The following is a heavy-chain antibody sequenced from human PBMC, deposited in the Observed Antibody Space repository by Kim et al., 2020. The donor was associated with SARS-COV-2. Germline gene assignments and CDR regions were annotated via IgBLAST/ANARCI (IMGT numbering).Heavy chain of an antibody. CDR2: INSDGSST. V-gene: IGHV3-74*01. D-gene: IGHD2-8*02. J-gene: IGHJ6*02. CDR1: GFTFSSYW. Sequence: GGSLRLSCAASGFTFSSYWMHWVRQAPGKGLVWVSRINSDGSSTSYADSVKGRFTISRDNAKNTLYLQMNSLIAEDTAVYYCAREGGVVSAAGMDVWGQGTTVTVSS. CDR3: AREGGVVSAAGMDV.